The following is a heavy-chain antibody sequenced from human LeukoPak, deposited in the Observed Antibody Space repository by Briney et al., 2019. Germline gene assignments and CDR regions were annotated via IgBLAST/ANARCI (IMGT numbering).Heavy chain of an antibody. CDR3: AKVGSLRPYYFDY. D-gene: IGHD4-17*01. Sequence: GGSLRLSCAASGFTYSNVWMNWVRQAPGKGLEWVSAISGSGGSTYYADSVKGRFTISRDNSKNTLYLQMNSLRAEDTAVYYCAKVGSLRPYYFDYWGQGTLVTVS. CDR1: GFTYSNVW. CDR2: ISGSGGST. J-gene: IGHJ4*02. V-gene: IGHV3-23*01.